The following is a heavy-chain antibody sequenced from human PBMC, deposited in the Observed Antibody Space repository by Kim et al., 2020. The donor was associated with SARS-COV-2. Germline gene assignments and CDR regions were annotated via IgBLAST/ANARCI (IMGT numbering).Heavy chain of an antibody. CDR3: ARGLAAVLLGED. J-gene: IGHJ4*02. D-gene: IGHD3-16*01. CDR2: T. V-gene: IGHV4-34*01. Sequence: TNDNPSPKSRVTISVDTSKNQFSLKLGSVTAADTAVYYCARGLAAVLLGEDWGQGTLVTVSS.